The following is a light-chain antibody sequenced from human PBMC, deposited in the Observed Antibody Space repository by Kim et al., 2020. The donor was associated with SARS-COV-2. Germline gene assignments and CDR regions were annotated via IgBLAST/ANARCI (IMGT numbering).Light chain of an antibody. V-gene: IGLV1-44*01. CDR1: NSNIGTNN. Sequence: GQRVTISCSGSNSNIGTNNVNWYHQVPGTAPKLVIFNNHQRPSGVPDRVSGSKSGTSASLAITGLQSEDEGDYYCGTWDGSLNGRVFGGGTQLTVL. CDR2: NNH. CDR3: GTWDGSLNGRV. J-gene: IGLJ3*02.